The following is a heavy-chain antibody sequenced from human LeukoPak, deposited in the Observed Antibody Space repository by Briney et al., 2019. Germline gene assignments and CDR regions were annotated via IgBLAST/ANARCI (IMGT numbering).Heavy chain of an antibody. CDR3: ARAGSVAGLFDY. J-gene: IGHJ4*02. D-gene: IGHD6-19*01. CDR2: IGTAGDT. Sequence: GRSLRLSCAASGFTFSSYDMHWVRQATGKGLEWVSAIGTAGDTYYPGSVKGRFTISRENAKNSLYLQMNSLRAGDTAVYYCARAGSVAGLFDYWGQGTLVTVSS. CDR1: GFTFSSYD. V-gene: IGHV3-13*01.